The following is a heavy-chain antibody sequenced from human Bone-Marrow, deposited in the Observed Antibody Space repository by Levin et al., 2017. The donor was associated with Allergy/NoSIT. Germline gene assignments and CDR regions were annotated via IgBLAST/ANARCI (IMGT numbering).Heavy chain of an antibody. D-gene: IGHD2-8*01. Sequence: QTGGSLRLSCAASGFTVSSNYMSWVRQAPGKGLEWVSVIYSGGSTYYADSVKGRFTISRDNSKNTLCLQMNSLRAEDTAVYYCARVMTHNYYYGMDVWGQGTTVTVSS. CDR1: GFTVSSNY. CDR3: ARVMTHNYYYGMDV. V-gene: IGHV3-53*01. CDR2: IYSGGST. J-gene: IGHJ6*02.